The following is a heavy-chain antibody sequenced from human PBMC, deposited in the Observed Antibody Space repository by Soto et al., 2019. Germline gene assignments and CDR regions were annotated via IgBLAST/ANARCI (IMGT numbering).Heavy chain of an antibody. J-gene: IGHJ4*02. CDR2: ISGSGGST. CDR1: GFTVSSYA. Sequence: PGGSLRLSCAASGFTVSSYAMSWVRQAQGKGLEWVSAISGSGGSTYYADSVKGRFTISRDNSKNTLDLQMNSLRAEDTAVYYCAKEGGDYQSFDYWGQGTLVTVSS. V-gene: IGHV3-23*01. CDR3: AKEGGDYQSFDY. D-gene: IGHD4-17*01.